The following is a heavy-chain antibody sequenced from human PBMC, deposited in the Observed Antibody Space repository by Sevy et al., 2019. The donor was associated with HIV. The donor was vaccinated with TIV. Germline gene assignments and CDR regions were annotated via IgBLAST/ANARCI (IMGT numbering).Heavy chain of an antibody. Sequence: ASVKVSCKASGGTFASYAFSWVRQAPGQGLEWMGGIIPIFGISNYPQKFQGRVTITADESSSTAYLELSSLRSEDTAMYYCAIAEAYCSSSTCQKWFDPWGQGTLVTVSS. J-gene: IGHJ5*02. CDR1: GGTFASYA. CDR3: AIAEAYCSSSTCQKWFDP. D-gene: IGHD2-2*01. CDR2: IIPIFGIS. V-gene: IGHV1-69*13.